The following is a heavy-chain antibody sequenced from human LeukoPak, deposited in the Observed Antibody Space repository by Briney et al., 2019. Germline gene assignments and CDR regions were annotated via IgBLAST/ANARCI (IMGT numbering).Heavy chain of an antibody. J-gene: IGHJ2*01. CDR3: ARRISYYYDSSGYHRYWYFDL. Sequence: GGSLRLSCAGSGFTFSSYSMNWVRQAPGKGLEWVAYISSTSTSIYYADPVKGRFTISRDNAKNSLYLQMNSLRDEDTAVYYCARRISYYYDSSGYHRYWYFDLWGRGTLVTVSS. CDR2: ISSTSTSI. CDR1: GFTFSSYS. D-gene: IGHD3-22*01. V-gene: IGHV3-48*02.